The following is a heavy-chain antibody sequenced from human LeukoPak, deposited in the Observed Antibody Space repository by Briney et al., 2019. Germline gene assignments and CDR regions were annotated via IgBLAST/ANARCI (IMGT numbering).Heavy chain of an antibody. D-gene: IGHD2-21*02. J-gene: IGHJ4*02. CDR3: ARNRRLVVVTEWDY. CDR2: IYSGST. Sequence: PGGSLRLSCAVSGFTVSSNYMSWVRQAPGKGLEWVSAIYSGSTYYADSVKGRFTISRDNSKNTLYLHMNSLRAEDTAVYYCARNRRLVVVTEWDYWGQGTLVTVSS. CDR1: GFTVSSNY. V-gene: IGHV3-66*01.